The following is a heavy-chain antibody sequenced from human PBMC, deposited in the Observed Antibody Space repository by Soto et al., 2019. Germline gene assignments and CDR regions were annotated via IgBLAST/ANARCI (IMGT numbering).Heavy chain of an antibody. D-gene: IGHD3-16*02. CDR3: ARRGLGELSLFGNFDY. Sequence: GESLKISCKGSGYSFTSYWIGWVRQMPGKGLEWMGIIYPGDSDTRYSPSFQGQVTISADKSISTAYLQWSSPKASDTAMYYCARRGLGELSLFGNFDYWGQGTLVTVSS. CDR2: IYPGDSDT. V-gene: IGHV5-51*01. CDR1: GYSFTSYW. J-gene: IGHJ4*02.